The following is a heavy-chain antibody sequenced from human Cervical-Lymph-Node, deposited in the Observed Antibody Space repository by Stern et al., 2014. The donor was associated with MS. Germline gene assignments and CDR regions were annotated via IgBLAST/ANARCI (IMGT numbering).Heavy chain of an antibody. Sequence: QVQLMQSGAEVKKPGASVKVSCKASGYTFTSYYMHWVRQAPGQGLEWMGIINPSGGSTSYAQKFQGRVTMTRDTSTSTVYMELSSLRSEDTAVYYCARDPSIVGATFYFDYWGQGTLVTVSS. V-gene: IGHV1-46*01. CDR2: INPSGGST. CDR3: ARDPSIVGATFYFDY. CDR1: GYTFTSYY. D-gene: IGHD1-26*01. J-gene: IGHJ4*02.